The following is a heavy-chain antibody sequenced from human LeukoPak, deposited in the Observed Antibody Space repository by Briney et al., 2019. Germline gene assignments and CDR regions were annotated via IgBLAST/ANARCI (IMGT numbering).Heavy chain of an antibody. J-gene: IGHJ4*02. CDR3: ARDLSENYWGCFDY. Sequence: GASVTVSCKSSGYTFTIYYMHWVRQAPGQGIEWMVIFHPCSCSTNFPQKFQGRVTITRDTSTTTVYMVLSSLRSDDTAVYYFARDLSENYWGCFDYWGQGPLVPVSS. V-gene: IGHV1-46*01. D-gene: IGHD2-8*02. CDR2: FHPCSCST. CDR1: GYTFTIYY.